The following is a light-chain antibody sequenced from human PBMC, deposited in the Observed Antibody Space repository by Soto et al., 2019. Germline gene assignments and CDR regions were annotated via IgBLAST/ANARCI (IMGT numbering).Light chain of an antibody. Sequence: EALLTQSPATLSVSPGERATLSCRASQSVSSNLAWYQQKPGQAPRLLIYGASTRATGIPARFSGSGSGTEFTLAISSMQYEDFAVYYCQQYNDWPPYRTFGQGTKMEIK. J-gene: IGKJ1*01. V-gene: IGKV3-15*01. CDR2: GAS. CDR3: QQYNDWPPYRT. CDR1: QSVSSN.